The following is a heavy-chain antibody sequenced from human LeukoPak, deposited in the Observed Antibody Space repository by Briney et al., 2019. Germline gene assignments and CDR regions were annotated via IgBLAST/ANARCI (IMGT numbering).Heavy chain of an antibody. Sequence: GGSLRLSCAASGFTFSYAWMTWVRQAPRKRLHWVGRIKSKSDAEITDYAAPVKGRFTISRDESKNTLYLQMNSLKTEDTAVYYCATDPAYCGGDCPAYWGQGTLVTVSS. CDR2: IKSKSDAEIT. V-gene: IGHV3-15*01. CDR1: GFTFSYAW. D-gene: IGHD2-21*02. J-gene: IGHJ4*02. CDR3: ATDPAYCGGDCPAY.